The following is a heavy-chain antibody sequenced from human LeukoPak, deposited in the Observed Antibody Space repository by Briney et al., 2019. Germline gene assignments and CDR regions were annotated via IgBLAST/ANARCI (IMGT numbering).Heavy chain of an antibody. CDR3: AKSYDSSGYYYGGEYYFDY. Sequence: GGSLRLSGAASGFTFSSYAMSWVRQAPGKGLEWVSAISGSGGSTYYADSVKGRFTISRDNSKNTLYLQMNSLRAEDTAVYYCAKSYDSSGYYYGGEYYFDYWGQGTLVTVSS. V-gene: IGHV3-23*01. CDR2: ISGSGGST. J-gene: IGHJ4*02. D-gene: IGHD3-22*01. CDR1: GFTFSSYA.